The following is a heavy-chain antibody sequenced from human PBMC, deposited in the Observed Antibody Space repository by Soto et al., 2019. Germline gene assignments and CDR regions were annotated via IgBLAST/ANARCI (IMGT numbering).Heavy chain of an antibody. J-gene: IGHJ4*02. CDR2: IYYDGST. CDR1: GDSMSGNY. Sequence: SETLSLTCTVSGDSMSGNYWSWIRQPPGKGLEYIGYIYYDGSTNYNPSLKSRVTISIDTSKNQFSLKLTSVTAADTAVYFCARDGGYVDYRSRGTLVTVSS. V-gene: IGHV4-59*01. CDR3: ARDGGYVDY.